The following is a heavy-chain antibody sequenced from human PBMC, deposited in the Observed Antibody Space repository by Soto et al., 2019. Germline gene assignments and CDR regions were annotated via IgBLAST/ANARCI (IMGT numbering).Heavy chain of an antibody. J-gene: IGHJ4*02. D-gene: IGHD3-22*01. CDR1: GFTVSSNY. V-gene: IGHV3-66*01. CDR3: AKDLVIRPNYYDSSGYPGY. Sequence: GGSLRLSCAASGFTVSSNYVSWVRQAPGKGLEWVSVIYSGGSTYYADSVKGRFTISRDNSKNTVYLQMNSLRAEDTAVYYCAKDLVIRPNYYDSSGYPGYWGQGTLVTVSS. CDR2: IYSGGST.